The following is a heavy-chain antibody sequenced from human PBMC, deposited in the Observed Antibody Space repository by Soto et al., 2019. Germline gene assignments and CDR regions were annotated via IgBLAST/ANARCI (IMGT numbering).Heavy chain of an antibody. CDR2: IYYSGST. V-gene: IGHV4-59*01. CDR3: ARAPGYSYGTGGYYYYYGMDV. D-gene: IGHD5-18*01. J-gene: IGHJ6*02. CDR1: GGSISSYY. Sequence: SETLSLTCTVSGGSISSYYWSWIRQPPGKGLEWIGYIYYSGSTNYNPSLKSRVTISVDTSKNQFSLKLSSVTAADTAVYYCARAPGYSYGTGGYYYYYGMDVWGQGTTVTVSS.